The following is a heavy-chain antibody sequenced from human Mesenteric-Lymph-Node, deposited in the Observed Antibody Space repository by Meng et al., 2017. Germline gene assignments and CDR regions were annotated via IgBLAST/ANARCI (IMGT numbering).Heavy chain of an antibody. CDR1: GYTFTSYG. V-gene: IGHV1-18*01. D-gene: IGHD5-12*01. CDR2: ISAYNGNT. CDR3: ARFSGYDSYDGMDV. Sequence: ASVKVSCKASGYTFTSYGISWVRQAPGQGREWMGWISAYNGNTNYAQKLQGRGTMTTDTSTGTAYMELRSLRSEDADVYYCARFSGYDSYDGMDVWGQGTTVTVSS. J-gene: IGHJ6*02.